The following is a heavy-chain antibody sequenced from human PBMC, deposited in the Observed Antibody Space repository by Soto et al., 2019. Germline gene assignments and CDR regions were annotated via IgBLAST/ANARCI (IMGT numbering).Heavy chain of an antibody. Sequence: EVQLLESGGGLVQPGGSLRLSCAASGFTFSSYAMSWVRLAPGKGLEWVSVISGSGGSTYYADSVKGRFTISRDNSKNTLYLQMNSLRAEDTAVYYCAKGTCKSGGSCYSTFDYWGQGTLVTVSS. CDR1: GFTFSSYA. J-gene: IGHJ4*02. CDR2: ISGSGGST. D-gene: IGHD2-15*01. V-gene: IGHV3-23*01. CDR3: AKGTCKSGGSCYSTFDY.